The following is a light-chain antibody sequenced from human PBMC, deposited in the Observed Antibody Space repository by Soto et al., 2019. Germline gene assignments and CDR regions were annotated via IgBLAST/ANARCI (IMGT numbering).Light chain of an antibody. Sequence: QSALTQPASVSGSPGQSITISCTGTSSDVGGYDYVSWYQQHPGKAPKLLIYEVSDRPSGVSTCFSGSKSGSTASLTISGLQTEDEADYYCTSYTTIGTLDLFGTGTKVTVL. CDR3: TSYTTIGTLDL. CDR1: SSDVGGYDY. J-gene: IGLJ1*01. CDR2: EVS. V-gene: IGLV2-14*01.